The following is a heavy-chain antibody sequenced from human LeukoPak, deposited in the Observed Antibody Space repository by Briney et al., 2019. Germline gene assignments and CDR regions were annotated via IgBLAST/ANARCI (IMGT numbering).Heavy chain of an antibody. Sequence: SSETLSLTCTVSGGSISRYYWSWVRQPPGKGLEWIGYIHYSGSTKYNPSLKSRVTISVDTSKNQFSLKLSSVTAADTAVYYCARGPPIAVATRAFDIWGQGTMVTVSS. CDR3: ARGPPIAVATRAFDI. CDR1: GGSISRYY. J-gene: IGHJ3*02. D-gene: IGHD6-19*01. CDR2: IHYSGST. V-gene: IGHV4-59*12.